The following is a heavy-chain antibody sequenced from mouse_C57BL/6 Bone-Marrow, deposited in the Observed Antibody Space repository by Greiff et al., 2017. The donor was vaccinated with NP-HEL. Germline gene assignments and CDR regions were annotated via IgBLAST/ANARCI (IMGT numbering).Heavy chain of an antibody. CDR3: ARKDYEAY. Sequence: QVQLQQSGAELARPGASVKLSCKASGYTFTSYGISWVKQRTGQGLEWIGEIYPSSGNTYYNEKFKGKATLTADKSSSTAYMELRSLTSEDSAVYFCARKDYEAYWGQGTLVTVSA. CDR2: IYPSSGNT. J-gene: IGHJ3*01. V-gene: IGHV1-81*01. D-gene: IGHD2-4*01. CDR1: GYTFTSYG.